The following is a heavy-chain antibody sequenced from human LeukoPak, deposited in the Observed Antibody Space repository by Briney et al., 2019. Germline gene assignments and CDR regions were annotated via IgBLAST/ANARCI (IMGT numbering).Heavy chain of an antibody. V-gene: IGHV1-24*01. CDR3: ASWGYYGTWNFDY. D-gene: IGHD3-22*01. Sequence: ASVNVSCKVSGYTLTELSMHWVRQAPGKGLEWMGGFDPEDGETIYAQKFQGRVTMTEDTSTDTAYMELSSLRSEDTAVYYCASWGYYGTWNFDYWGQGTLVTVSS. J-gene: IGHJ4*02. CDR1: GYTLTELS. CDR2: FDPEDGET.